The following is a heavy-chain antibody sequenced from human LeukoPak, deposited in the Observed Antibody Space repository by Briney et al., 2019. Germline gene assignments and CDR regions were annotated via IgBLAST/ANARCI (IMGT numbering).Heavy chain of an antibody. V-gene: IGHV4-39*07. CDR1: GGSINSGSYY. J-gene: IGHJ6*03. CDR2: IYHSGST. Sequence: PSETLSLTCTVSGGSINSGSYYWGWIRQPPGKGLEWIGSIYHSGSTYYNPSLKSRVTISVDTSKNQFSLKLSSVTAADTAVYYCAGTSRFLGTGYYYYMDVWGKGTTVTVSS. D-gene: IGHD3-3*01. CDR3: AGTSRFLGTGYYYYMDV.